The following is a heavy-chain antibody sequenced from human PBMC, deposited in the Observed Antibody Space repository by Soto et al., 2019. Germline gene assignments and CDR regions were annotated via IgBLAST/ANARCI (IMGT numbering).Heavy chain of an antibody. CDR3: ARMKALSDDFDI. V-gene: IGHV4-61*03. CDR1: GGSARRDYFY. J-gene: IGHJ3*02. Sequence: QVQLQESGPGLVKPSETLSLTCTVSGGSARRDYFYCNWIRQSPGKGLEWIGYVSYSGTTKYNPSLKSRVTISLDASMDHFSLKLSSVTAADTAVYYCARMKALSDDFDIWGQGTKVTVSS. CDR2: VSYSGTT.